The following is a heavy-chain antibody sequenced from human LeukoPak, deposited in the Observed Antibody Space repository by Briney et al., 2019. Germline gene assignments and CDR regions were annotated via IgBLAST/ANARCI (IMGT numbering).Heavy chain of an antibody. D-gene: IGHD6-6*01. Sequence: SETLSLTCAVYGGSFSGYYWSWIRQPPGKGLEWIGEINQSGSTNYNPSLKSRVTISVDTPRNQFSQNLYSVTAADTAVYYCARNSAYSSSSGINQWGQGTLVTVSS. CDR1: GGSFSGYY. CDR2: INQSGST. J-gene: IGHJ4*02. CDR3: ARNSAYSSSSGINQ. V-gene: IGHV4-34*01.